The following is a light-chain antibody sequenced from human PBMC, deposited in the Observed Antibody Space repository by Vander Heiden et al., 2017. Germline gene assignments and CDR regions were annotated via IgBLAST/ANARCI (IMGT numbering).Light chain of an antibody. CDR3: QQYYNIPRT. V-gene: IGKV4-1*01. CDR2: WAS. J-gene: IGKJ1*01. Sequence: DIVMTQPPDSLAVSLGGRATINCKSSQSVLSSSNNKNYLTWFQQKPGQPPKLLIYWASTRESGVPDRCSGSGSGTDFTLTISSLQAEDVAVYYCQQYYNIPRTFGQGTKVEIK. CDR1: QSVLSSSNNKNY.